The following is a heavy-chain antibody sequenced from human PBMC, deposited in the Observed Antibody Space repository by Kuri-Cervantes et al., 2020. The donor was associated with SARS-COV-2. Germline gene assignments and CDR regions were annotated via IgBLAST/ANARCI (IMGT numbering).Heavy chain of an antibody. Sequence: GEALKISCAASGFTFSSYAMTWVRQAPGQGLEWVSASSGSGGSTYHADSVKGRFNISRDKSKNTLYLQMNSLRDEDKAVYYCARRGGSLDYWGQGTLVTVSS. J-gene: IGHJ4*02. V-gene: IGHV3-23*01. CDR2: SSGSGGST. D-gene: IGHD1-26*01. CDR1: GFTFSSYA. CDR3: ARRGGSLDY.